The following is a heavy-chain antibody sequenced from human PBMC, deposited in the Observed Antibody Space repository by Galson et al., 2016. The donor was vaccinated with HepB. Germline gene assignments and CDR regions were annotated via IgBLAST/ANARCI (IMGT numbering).Heavy chain of an antibody. CDR1: GFTFSSYS. Sequence: SLRLSCAASGFTFSSYSMNWVRQAPGKGLEWVSAISSSSSFIYNADSVKGRFTISRENAENSLYLQMNNLRAEDTAVYYCARVLGPRGSARVVGSMDVWGQGTTVTVSS. J-gene: IGHJ6*02. CDR2: ISSSSSFI. CDR3: ARVLGPRGSARVVGSMDV. D-gene: IGHD4-23*01. V-gene: IGHV3-21*01.